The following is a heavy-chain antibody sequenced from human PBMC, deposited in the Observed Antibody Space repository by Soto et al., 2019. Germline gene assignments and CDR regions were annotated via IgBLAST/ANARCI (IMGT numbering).Heavy chain of an antibody. CDR2: IYWNDDK. D-gene: IGHD3-16*01. Sequence: QITLKESGPPLVEPTQTLTLTCNYSGFSLRTTGVGVGWIRQPPGKALEWLGIIYWNDDKRYSPSLKNRFTLTSDISKSQVVLTMTNMDPVDTATYYCAHTWGLPFDYWGQGTLVIVSS. CDR3: AHTWGLPFDY. CDR1: GFSLRTTGVG. V-gene: IGHV2-5*01. J-gene: IGHJ4*02.